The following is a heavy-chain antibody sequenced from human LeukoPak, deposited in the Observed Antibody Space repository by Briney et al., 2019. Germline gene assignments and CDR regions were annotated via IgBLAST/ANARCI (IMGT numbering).Heavy chain of an antibody. CDR2: IYHSGST. J-gene: IGHJ4*02. Sequence: PSETLSLTCAVYGGSFSGYYWGWIRQPPGKGLEWIGSIYHSGSTYYNPSLKSRVTISVDTSKNQFSLKPSSVTAADTAVYYCASSISSWYVFDYWGQGTLVTVSS. CDR1: GGSFSGYY. D-gene: IGHD6-13*01. CDR3: ASSISSWYVFDY. V-gene: IGHV4-38-2*01.